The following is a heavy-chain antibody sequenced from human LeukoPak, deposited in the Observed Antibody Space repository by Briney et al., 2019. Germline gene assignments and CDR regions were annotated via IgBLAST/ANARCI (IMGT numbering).Heavy chain of an antibody. D-gene: IGHD1-26*01. CDR3: ALGGGAR. CDR2: FDPEDGEI. CDR1: GYTFTSYY. J-gene: IGHJ4*02. V-gene: IGHV1-24*01. Sequence: ASVKVSCKASGYTFTSYYMHWVRQAPGKGLEWVGSFDPEDGEIMSAQRFQGRVTMTEDTSTDTAYMELSNLRSDDTAVYYCALGGGARWGQGTLVTVSS.